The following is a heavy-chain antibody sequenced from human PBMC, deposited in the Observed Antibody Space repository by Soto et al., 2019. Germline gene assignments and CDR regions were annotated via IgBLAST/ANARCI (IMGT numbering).Heavy chain of an antibody. V-gene: IGHV2-26*02. D-gene: IGHD3-10*01. Sequence: QVTLKEYGPVLVKPTETLTLTCTVSGFSLSNGRMGVSWIRQPPGKPLEWLAHFFSDVERSYSASMQSRLTLSTDTSGSQVVLTMTNMDPVDTATYYCARMDGDYNYYGLDVWGQGTTVTVSS. CDR3: ARMDGDYNYYGLDV. CDR2: FFSDVER. CDR1: GFSLSNGRMG. J-gene: IGHJ6*02.